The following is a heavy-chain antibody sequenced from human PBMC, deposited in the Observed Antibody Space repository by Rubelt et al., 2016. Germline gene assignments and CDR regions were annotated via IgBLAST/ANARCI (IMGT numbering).Heavy chain of an antibody. CDR1: GGRFTSYW. D-gene: IGHD1-26*01. CDR2: SYPGDSDT. CDR3: ARHGQVQSGDAFDI. V-gene: IGHV5-51*01. Sequence: EVQLVQSGAEVKKPGESLKISCKGSGGRFTSYWIGWVRQMPGKGLEWMGISYPGDSDTRYSPSFQGKVTISAEKSISTAYLQWGSLKASDTAMYYCARHGQVQSGDAFDIWGQGTMVTVSS. J-gene: IGHJ3*02.